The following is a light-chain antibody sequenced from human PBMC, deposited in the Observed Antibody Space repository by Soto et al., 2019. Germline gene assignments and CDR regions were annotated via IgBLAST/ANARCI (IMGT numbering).Light chain of an antibody. CDR1: QGIRND. CDR3: QQYHTYLT. Sequence: DIKLTHSQSSLSASVGERLTIXCRASQGIRNDLGWYQQRPGRAPKLLIYDASSLETGVPSRFSGSGPGTEFTLTISSLQPDDFATYHCQQYHTYLTFGGGTKVDIK. J-gene: IGKJ4*01. V-gene: IGKV1-17*01. CDR2: DAS.